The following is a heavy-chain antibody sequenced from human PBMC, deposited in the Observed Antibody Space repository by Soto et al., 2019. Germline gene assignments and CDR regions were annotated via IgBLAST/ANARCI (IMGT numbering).Heavy chain of an antibody. CDR1: GFTFSSYG. CDR3: AKDPYYDILTGYYKSYYYYGMDV. D-gene: IGHD3-9*01. V-gene: IGHV3-30*18. CDR2: ISYDGSNK. Sequence: GGSLRLSCAASGFTFSSYGMHWVRQAPGKGLEWVAVISYDGSNKYYADSVKGRFTISRDNSKNTLYLQMNRLGAEDTAVYYCAKDPYYDILTGYYKSYYYYGMDVWGQGTTVTVSS. J-gene: IGHJ6*02.